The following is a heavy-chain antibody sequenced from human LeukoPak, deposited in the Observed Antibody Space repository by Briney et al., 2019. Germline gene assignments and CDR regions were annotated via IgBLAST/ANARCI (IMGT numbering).Heavy chain of an antibody. J-gene: IGHJ4*02. Sequence: PSETLSLTCTVSGGSISSSSYYWGWIRQPPGKGLEWIGSIYYSGSTYYNPSLKSRVTISVDTSKNQFSLKLSSVTAADTAVYYCARDLRSGGVTYGQDSWGQGTLVTVSS. D-gene: IGHD5-18*01. V-gene: IGHV4-39*07. CDR1: GGSISSSSYY. CDR2: IYYSGST. CDR3: ARDLRSGGVTYGQDS.